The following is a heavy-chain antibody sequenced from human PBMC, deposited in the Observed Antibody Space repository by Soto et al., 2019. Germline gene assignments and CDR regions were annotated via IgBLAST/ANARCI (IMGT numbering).Heavy chain of an antibody. J-gene: IGHJ6*02. CDR2: MGYDGKHK. Sequence: RYPELSSAACGFTLSSSCVNRIRQAPGKVLEWVAVMGYDGKHKYYADSVEGRFTISRDISKNTLYLQMDSLRAEDTAVYYCARVGGPSSIVVRPVTYYYYYGMEFWCQGTT. D-gene: IGHD6-6*01. V-gene: IGHV3-30*03. CDR1: GFTLSSSC. CDR3: ARVGGPSSIVVRPVTYYYYYGMEF.